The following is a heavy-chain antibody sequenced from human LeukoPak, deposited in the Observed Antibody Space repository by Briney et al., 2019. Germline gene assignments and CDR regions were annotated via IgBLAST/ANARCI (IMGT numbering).Heavy chain of an antibody. CDR3: GRFTRSGDSVY. CDR1: GFTFSSYW. D-gene: IGHD7-27*01. CDR2: IKQDGSEK. Sequence: PGGSLRLSCAASGFTFSSYWMSWVRQAPGKGLEWVANIKQDGSEKQYVDSVKGRFAISRDNAENSLYLQKNSLKAEDTAVYYCGRFTRSGDSVYWGQGTLVTVSS. V-gene: IGHV3-7*04. J-gene: IGHJ4*02.